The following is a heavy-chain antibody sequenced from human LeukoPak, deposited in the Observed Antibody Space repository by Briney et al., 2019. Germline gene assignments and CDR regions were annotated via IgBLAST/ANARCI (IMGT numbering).Heavy chain of an antibody. CDR1: GYTFTSYG. D-gene: IGHD6-19*01. CDR2: MNPNSGNT. CDR3: ARGIAVAGSFDY. V-gene: IGHV1-8*02. J-gene: IGHJ4*02. Sequence: ASVKVSCKASGYTFTSYGINWVRQATGQGLEWMGWMNPNSGNTGYAQKFQGRVTMTRNTSISTAYMELSSLRSEDTAVYYCARGIAVAGSFDYWGQGTLVTVSS.